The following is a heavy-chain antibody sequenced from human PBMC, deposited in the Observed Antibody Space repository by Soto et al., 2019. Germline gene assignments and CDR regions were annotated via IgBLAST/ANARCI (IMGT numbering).Heavy chain of an antibody. CDR3: ARGRAVTGSFYSDY. Sequence: QVQLQESGPGLVKPSETLSLTCSVSGDSINSNFWNWIRQSPTKGLEWIGYIHYSGSTDQNPSLKRRVTISINTSKNQFSLTLTSVTAADTAVYYCARGRAVTGSFYSDYWGQGTLVTVSS. J-gene: IGHJ4*02. V-gene: IGHV4-59*01. CDR1: GDSINSNF. D-gene: IGHD6-19*01. CDR2: IHYSGST.